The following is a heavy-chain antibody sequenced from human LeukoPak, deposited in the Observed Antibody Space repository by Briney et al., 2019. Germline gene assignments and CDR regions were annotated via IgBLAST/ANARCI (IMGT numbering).Heavy chain of an antibody. Sequence: AGGSLRLSCAASGFTFSSYSMNWVRQAPGKGLEWVSSISSSSSYIYYADSVKGRFTISRDNAKNSLYLQMNSLRAEDTAMYYCAKYGYSYGYGVDLWCRGTLVTVSS. CDR1: GFTFSSYS. D-gene: IGHD5-18*01. J-gene: IGHJ2*01. CDR3: AKYGYSYGYGVDL. CDR2: ISSSSSYI. V-gene: IGHV3-21*01.